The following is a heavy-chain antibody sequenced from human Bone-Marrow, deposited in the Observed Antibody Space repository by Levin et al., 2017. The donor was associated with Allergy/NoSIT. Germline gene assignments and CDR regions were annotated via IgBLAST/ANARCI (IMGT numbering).Heavy chain of an antibody. Sequence: GGSLRLSCEASGFTLSSKWMHWVRQAPGKGLVWVSRINRDGSTTNYADSVNGRFTISRDNAKNTVFLLMNSLRAEDTAVYYCARASTYSDYSYYYSLDVWGQGTAVTVSS. CDR3: ARASTYSDYSYYYSLDV. D-gene: IGHD2-21*01. CDR1: GFTLSSKW. CDR2: INRDGSTT. J-gene: IGHJ6*02. V-gene: IGHV3-74*01.